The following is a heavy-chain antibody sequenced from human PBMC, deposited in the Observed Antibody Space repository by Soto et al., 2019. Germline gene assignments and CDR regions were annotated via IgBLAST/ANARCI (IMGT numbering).Heavy chain of an antibody. D-gene: IGHD3-9*01. J-gene: IGHJ4*02. Sequence: KFQGRVTITRDTSASTAYMELSSLRSEDTAVYYCARVTGYYAPDYWGQGTLVTVS. V-gene: IGHV1-3*01. CDR3: ARVTGYYAPDY.